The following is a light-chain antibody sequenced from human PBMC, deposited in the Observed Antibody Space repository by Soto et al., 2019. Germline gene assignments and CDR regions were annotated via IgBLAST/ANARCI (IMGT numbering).Light chain of an antibody. J-gene: IGKJ1*01. Sequence: DIQMTQSPSSLSASVGDRVTITCRASQTTNNYLNWYQQKPGKAPKLLIYAASSLQSGVPSRFSGSGSGTDFTLTISSLQPEDFATYYCQQSYSTPITFGQGTKVDNK. CDR1: QTTNNY. V-gene: IGKV1-39*01. CDR3: QQSYSTPIT. CDR2: AAS.